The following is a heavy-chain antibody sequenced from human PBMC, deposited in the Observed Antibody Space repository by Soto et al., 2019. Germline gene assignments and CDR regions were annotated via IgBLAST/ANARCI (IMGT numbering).Heavy chain of an antibody. Sequence: PLQTLSLTCAISGDSVSSNSAAWNWIRQSPSRGLEWLGRTYYRSKWYNDYAVTVKSRITINPDPSKNQFSLQLNSVTPEDTAVYYCAGEWFPHDAFAPWAQGTTLSVSS. CDR3: AGEWFPHDAFAP. CDR2: TYYRSKWYN. V-gene: IGHV6-1*01. J-gene: IGHJ3*01. CDR1: GDSVSSNSAA. D-gene: IGHD3-22*01.